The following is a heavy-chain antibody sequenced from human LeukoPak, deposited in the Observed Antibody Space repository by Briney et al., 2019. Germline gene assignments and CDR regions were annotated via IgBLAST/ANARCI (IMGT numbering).Heavy chain of an antibody. V-gene: IGHV4-30-2*01. CDR2: IYDRGPA. Sequence: SQTLSPTCTVSGYAIISGGFSWNWIRQPPGKGLEWIGCIYDRGPAHYNPSLKSRFTISVDRPKNQFFLNVTSLTAADTAVYYCARSRQASGLFSSWGQGTLVVVSS. CDR3: ARSRQASGLFSS. D-gene: IGHD3-10*01. J-gene: IGHJ5*02. CDR1: GYAIISGGFS.